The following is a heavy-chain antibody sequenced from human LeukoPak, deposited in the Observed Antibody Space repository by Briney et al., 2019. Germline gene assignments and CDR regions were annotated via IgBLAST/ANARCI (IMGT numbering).Heavy chain of an antibody. CDR2: ISWNSGRI. D-gene: IGHD3-10*01. CDR3: AKGLYGSGSYPDS. CDR1: GFTFDDYA. Sequence: PGGSLRLSCAASGFTFDDYAMHWVRQVPGKGLEWVSGISWNSGRIGYADAVKGRFTISRDNAKNSLYLQMNSLRAEDMALYYCAKGLYGSGSYPDSWGQGTLVTVSS. J-gene: IGHJ4*02. V-gene: IGHV3-9*03.